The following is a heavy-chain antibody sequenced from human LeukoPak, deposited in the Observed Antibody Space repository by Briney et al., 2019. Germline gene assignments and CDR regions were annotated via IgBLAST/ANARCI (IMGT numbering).Heavy chain of an antibody. D-gene: IGHD2-2*01. J-gene: IGHJ5*02. CDR1: GFTFSSYG. Sequence: GGSLKLSCAASGFTFSSYGMHWVRQAPGKGLEWVAFIRYDGSNKYYADSVKGRFTISRDNSKNTLYLQMNSLRAEDTAVYYCARSGRYCSSTSCYGNWFDPWGQGTLVTVSS. CDR3: ARSGRYCSSTSCYGNWFDP. V-gene: IGHV3-30*02. CDR2: IRYDGSNK.